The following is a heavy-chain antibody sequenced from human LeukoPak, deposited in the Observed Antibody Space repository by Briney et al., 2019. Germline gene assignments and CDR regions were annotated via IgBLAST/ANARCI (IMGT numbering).Heavy chain of an antibody. CDR1: GGSISSSSYY. D-gene: IGHD3-10*01. J-gene: IGHJ4*02. V-gene: IGHV4-39*01. Sequence: SETLSLTCTVSGGSISSSSYYWGWIRQPPGKGLEWIGSIYYSGSSYYNPSLKSRVTISVDTSKNQFSLKLSSVTAADTAVYYCARVGITMVRGVIISPPHFDYWGQGTLVTVSS. CDR2: IYYSGSS. CDR3: ARVGITMVRGVIISPPHFDY.